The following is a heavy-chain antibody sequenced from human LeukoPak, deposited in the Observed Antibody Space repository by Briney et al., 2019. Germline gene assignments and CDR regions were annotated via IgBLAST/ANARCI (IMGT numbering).Heavy chain of an antibody. CDR3: ATYHFRGATSHYFDY. Sequence: SQTLSLTCTVSGDSISSGSYSWSWIRQPAGQGLEWIGHIYTSGRNNYNPSLKSRVTMSIDTSKNHFSLRLSSVTAADTAVYYCATYHFRGATSHYFDYWGQGILVTVSS. CDR1: GDSISSGSYS. D-gene: IGHD3-10*02. V-gene: IGHV4-61*09. J-gene: IGHJ4*02. CDR2: IYTSGRN.